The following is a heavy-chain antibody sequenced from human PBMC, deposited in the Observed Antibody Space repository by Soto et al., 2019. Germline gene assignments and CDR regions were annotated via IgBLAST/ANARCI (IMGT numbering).Heavy chain of an antibody. V-gene: IGHV1-69*01. J-gene: IGHJ5*02. CDR1: GGTFSNYA. D-gene: IGHD6-13*01. Sequence: QVRLVQSGAEVKKPGSSVKVSCKASGGTFSNYAITWLRLAPGQGLEWLGGIIPVFGTVNYAQKFQGRVTITADESTSTPYLELNRLRSEDTAVYYCARDNTYTNSFGNGFDPWGQGTLVSVS. CDR3: ARDNTYTNSFGNGFDP. CDR2: IIPVFGTV.